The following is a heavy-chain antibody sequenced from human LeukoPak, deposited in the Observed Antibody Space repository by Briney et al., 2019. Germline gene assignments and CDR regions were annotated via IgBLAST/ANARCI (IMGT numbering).Heavy chain of an antibody. CDR3: AKSRYGSGSYCDY. D-gene: IGHD3-10*01. CDR1: GFTFSSYA. Sequence: GGSLRLSCAASGFTFSSYAMSWVRQAPGKGLEWVSAISGSGGSTYYADSVKGRFTISRDNSKNTLYLQMDSLRAEDTAVYYCAKSRYGSGSYCDYWGQGTLVTVSS. CDR2: ISGSGGST. V-gene: IGHV3-23*01. J-gene: IGHJ4*02.